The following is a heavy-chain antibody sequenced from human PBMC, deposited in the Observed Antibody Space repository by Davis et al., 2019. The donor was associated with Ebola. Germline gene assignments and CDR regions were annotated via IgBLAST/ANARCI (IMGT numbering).Heavy chain of an antibody. CDR2: IDPSDSYT. CDR3: ARTVDTAMAGDYYYYYGMDV. D-gene: IGHD5-18*01. J-gene: IGHJ6*02. Sequence: GESLKISCKGSGYSFTSYWISWVRQMPGKGLEWMGRIDPSDSYTNYSPSFQGHVTISADKSISTAYLQWSSLKASDTAMYYCARTVDTAMAGDYYYYYGMDVWGQGTTVTVSS. V-gene: IGHV5-10-1*01. CDR1: GYSFTSYW.